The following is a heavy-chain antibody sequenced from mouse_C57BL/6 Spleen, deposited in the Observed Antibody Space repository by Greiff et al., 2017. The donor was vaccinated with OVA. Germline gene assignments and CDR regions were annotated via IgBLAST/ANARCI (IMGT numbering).Heavy chain of an antibody. Sequence: EVKLVESGGGLVKPGGSLKLSCAASGFTFSSYAMSWVRQTPEKRLAWVATLSDGGSYTYYPDNVKGRFTISRDNAKNNLYLQMSHLKSEDTAMYYCARDGFYAHFDYWGQGTTLTVSS. J-gene: IGHJ2*01. CDR2: LSDGGSYT. D-gene: IGHD2-3*01. CDR1: GFTFSSYA. CDR3: ARDGFYAHFDY. V-gene: IGHV5-4*01.